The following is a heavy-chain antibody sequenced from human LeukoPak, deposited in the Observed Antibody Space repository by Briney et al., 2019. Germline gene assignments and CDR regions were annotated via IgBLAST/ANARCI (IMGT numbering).Heavy chain of an antibody. V-gene: IGHV4-59*01. D-gene: IGHD1-1*01. CDR1: GDSIAMYY. CDR2: VYHTGST. CDR3: AGGRVSSSTWYSTYYYYFYMDV. J-gene: IGHJ6*03. Sequence: PSQTLSLTCSVSGDSIAMYYWTWVRQPPGKGREGVGYVYHTGSTNFNPSLTGRGSISKEKTKNHFSLRLRSVTTADTAGYCCAGGRVSSSTWYSTYYYYFYMDVWGKGTTVTVSS.